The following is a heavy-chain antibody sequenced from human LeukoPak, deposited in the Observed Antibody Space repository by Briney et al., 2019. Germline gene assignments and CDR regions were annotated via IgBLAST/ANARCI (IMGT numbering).Heavy chain of an antibody. D-gene: IGHD3-22*01. V-gene: IGHV1-69*05. CDR3: ARGARAGYDSSGYPTWGYFDY. CDR2: IIPIFGTA. CDR1: GGTFSSYA. Sequence: SVKVSCKASGGTFSSYAISWVRQAPGQGLEWMGGIIPIFGTANYAQKFQGRVTITTDESTSTAYMELSSLRSEDTAVYYCARGARAGYDSSGYPTWGYFDYWGQGALVTVSS. J-gene: IGHJ4*02.